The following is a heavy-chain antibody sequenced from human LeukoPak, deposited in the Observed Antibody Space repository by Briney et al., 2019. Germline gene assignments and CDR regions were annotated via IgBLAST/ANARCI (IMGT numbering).Heavy chain of an antibody. D-gene: IGHD3-10*01. J-gene: IGHJ4*02. CDR3: VRGGGSALDY. V-gene: IGHV4-34*01. CDR1: GGSFSGYY. CDR2: INHSGST. Sequence: PSETLSLTCAVYGGSFSGYYWSWIRQPPGKGLEWIGEINHSGSTNYNPSLKSRVTISVDTSKNQFSLKLSSVTAADTAVYYCVRGGGSALDYWGQGTLVTVSS.